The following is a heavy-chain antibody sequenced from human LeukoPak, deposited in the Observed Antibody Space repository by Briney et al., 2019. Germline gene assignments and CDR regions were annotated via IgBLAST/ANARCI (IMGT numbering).Heavy chain of an antibody. CDR3: ARITPDTAMVIAAFDI. V-gene: IGHV1-69*04. D-gene: IGHD5-18*01. J-gene: IGHJ3*02. CDR1: GGTFSSYA. CDR2: IIPILGIA. Sequence: SVKVSCKASGGTFSSYAISWVRQAPGQGLEWMGRIIPILGIANYAQKFQGRVTITADKSTSTAYMELSSLRSEDTAVYYCARITPDTAMVIAAFDIWGQGTMVTVSS.